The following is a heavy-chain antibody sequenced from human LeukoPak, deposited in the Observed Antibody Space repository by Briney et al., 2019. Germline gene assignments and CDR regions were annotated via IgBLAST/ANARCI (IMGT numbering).Heavy chain of an antibody. D-gene: IGHD4-17*01. Sequence: SGPALVKPTQTLTLTCTFSGFSLTTSGMCMTWVRQPPGKALEWLALIDWADDKFYSASLRTRLTISMDTSRNQVLLTMTNMDPADAGTYYCARTRDDGDIDYWSQGTLVTVSS. CDR2: IDWADDK. J-gene: IGHJ4*02. CDR3: ARTRDDGDIDY. V-gene: IGHV2-70*20. CDR1: GFSLTTSGMC.